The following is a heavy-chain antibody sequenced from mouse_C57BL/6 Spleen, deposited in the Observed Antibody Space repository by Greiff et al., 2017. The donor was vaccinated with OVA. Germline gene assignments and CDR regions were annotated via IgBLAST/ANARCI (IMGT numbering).Heavy chain of an antibody. CDR1: GFSLTSYA. V-gene: IGHV2-9-1*01. CDR2: IWTGGGT. Sequence: VKVVESGPGLVAPSQSLSITCTVSGFSLTSYAISWVRQPPGKGLEWLGVIWTGGGTNYNSALKSRLSISKDNSKSQVFLKMNSLRTDDTARYYCARESLYGSGFAYWGQGTLVTVSA. CDR3: ARESLYGSGFAY. J-gene: IGHJ3*01. D-gene: IGHD2-2*01.